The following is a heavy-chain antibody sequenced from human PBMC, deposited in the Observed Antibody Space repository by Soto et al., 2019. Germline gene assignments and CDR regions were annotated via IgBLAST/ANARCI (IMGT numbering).Heavy chain of an antibody. CDR2: IWYDGSNK. Sequence: VQLVESGGGVVQPGRSLRLSCAASGSTFSNYGMHWVRQAPGTGPEWVAVIWYDGSNKYYGESVKGRFSISRDNSKNTLYLDINSLRTEDTAVYYCARDGGSQGPSYFVSWGQGSLVIVSS. D-gene: IGHD3-16*01. CDR1: GSTFSNYG. CDR3: ARDGGSQGPSYFVS. V-gene: IGHV3-33*01. J-gene: IGHJ4*02.